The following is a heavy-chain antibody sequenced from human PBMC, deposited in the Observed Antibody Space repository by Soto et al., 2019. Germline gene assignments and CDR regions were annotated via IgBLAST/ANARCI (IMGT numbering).Heavy chain of an antibody. Sequence: EVQLLESGGGLVQPGGSLRLSCAASGFTFSSYAMTWVRQAPGKGLDWVAAIGDSGGSTYYADSVKGRFTISRDNSKNTVYLQMSSLRAEDTAVYYCTLYCSGVTCSGHWGQGTLVTVSS. J-gene: IGHJ4*02. CDR3: TLYCSGVTCSGH. CDR2: IGDSGGST. CDR1: GFTFSSYA. V-gene: IGHV3-23*01. D-gene: IGHD2-15*01.